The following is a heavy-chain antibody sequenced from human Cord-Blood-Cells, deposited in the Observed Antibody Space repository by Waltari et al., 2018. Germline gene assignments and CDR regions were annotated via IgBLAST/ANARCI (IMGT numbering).Heavy chain of an antibody. Sequence: SSYYWGWIRQPPGKGLEWIGSIYYSGSTYYNPSLKSRVTISVDTSKNQFSLKLSSVTAADTAVYYCARQVLGISGIGVAFDIWGQGTMVTVSS. V-gene: IGHV4-39*01. CDR1: SSYY. CDR2: IYYSGST. D-gene: IGHD7-27*01. J-gene: IGHJ3*02. CDR3: ARQVLGISGIGVAFDI.